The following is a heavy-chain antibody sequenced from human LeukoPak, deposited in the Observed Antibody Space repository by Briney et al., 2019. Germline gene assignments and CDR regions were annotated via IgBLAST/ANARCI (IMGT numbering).Heavy chain of an antibody. Sequence: PGGSLRLSCAASGFSFANFAVSWVRQAPGKGLEWVSAISGNGDNTYYADSVKGRFTISRDNSKNTLYLQMNSLRAEDTAVYYCARDDILTGYLSFDYWGQGTLVTVSS. J-gene: IGHJ4*02. CDR1: GFSFANFA. CDR2: ISGNGDNT. D-gene: IGHD3-9*01. V-gene: IGHV3-23*01. CDR3: ARDDILTGYLSFDY.